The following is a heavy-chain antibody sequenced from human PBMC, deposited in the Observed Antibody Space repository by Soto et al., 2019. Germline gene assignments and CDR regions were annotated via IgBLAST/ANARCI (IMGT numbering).Heavy chain of an antibody. CDR2: IYYSRST. Sequence: TLSLTCTGSCGSISSGDYYWSWIRPPPGKGLEWIGYIYYSRSTYYNPSLKSRVTISVDTSKNQFSLKLSSVTAADTAVYYCARAMVVTQNWFDPWGQGTLVTVSS. CDR1: CGSISSGDYY. D-gene: IGHD2-21*02. CDR3: ARAMVVTQNWFDP. J-gene: IGHJ5*02. V-gene: IGHV4-30-4*01.